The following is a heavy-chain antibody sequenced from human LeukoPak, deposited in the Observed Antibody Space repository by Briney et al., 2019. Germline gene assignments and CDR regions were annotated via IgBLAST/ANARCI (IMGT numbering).Heavy chain of an antibody. V-gene: IGHV3-74*01. Sequence: GGFLRLSCAASGFTFSSYRMHWVRQAPGKGLLWVSRINSDGSSTSYADSVKGRFTISRDNAKNTLYLQMNSLRAEDTAVYYCARRIAAAAAPYYFDYWGQGTLVTVSS. J-gene: IGHJ4*02. CDR1: GFTFSSYR. D-gene: IGHD6-13*01. CDR2: INSDGSST. CDR3: ARRIAAAAAPYYFDY.